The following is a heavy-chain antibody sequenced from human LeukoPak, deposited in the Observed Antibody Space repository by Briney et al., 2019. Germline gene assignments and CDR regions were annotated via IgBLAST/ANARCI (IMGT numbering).Heavy chain of an antibody. D-gene: IGHD6-19*01. Sequence: PGGSLRLSCAASGFIFSRAWMSWVRQATGKGLEWVGRIKSEAAGGTTNYAAPVKGRFTISRDDSGNSLYLQMDSLKSEDTAVYFCTADRPGGWSDYFDYWGQGILVTVSS. CDR1: GFIFSRAW. CDR3: TADRPGGWSDYFDY. CDR2: IKSEAAGGTT. V-gene: IGHV3-15*01. J-gene: IGHJ4*02.